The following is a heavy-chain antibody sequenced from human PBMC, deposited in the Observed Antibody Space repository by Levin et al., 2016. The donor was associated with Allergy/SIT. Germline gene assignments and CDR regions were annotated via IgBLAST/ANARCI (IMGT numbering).Heavy chain of an antibody. D-gene: IGHD6-13*01. V-gene: IGHV4-61*02. CDR1: GGSISSGSYY. CDR3: ARGIAAAGQHPDY. Sequence: SETLSLTCTVSGGSISSGSYYWSWIRQPAGKGLEWIGRIYTSGSTNYNPSLKSRVTISVDTSKNQFSLKLSSVTAADTAVYYCARGIAAAGQHPDYWGQGTLVTVSS. CDR2: IYTSGST. J-gene: IGHJ4*02.